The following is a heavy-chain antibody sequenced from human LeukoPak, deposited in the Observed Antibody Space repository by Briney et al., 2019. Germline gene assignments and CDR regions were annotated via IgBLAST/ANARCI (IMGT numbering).Heavy chain of an antibody. CDR1: GYSFTSYW. CDR3: ASPPLYCSGGSCYQLDY. CDR2: IYPGDSDT. J-gene: IGHJ4*02. D-gene: IGHD2-15*01. Sequence: GESLKISCKGSGYSFTSYWIGWVRQMPGKGLEWMGIIYPGDSDTRYSPSFQGQVTISADKPISTAYLQWSSLKASDTAMYYCASPPLYCSGGSCYQLDYWGQGTLVTVSS. V-gene: IGHV5-51*04.